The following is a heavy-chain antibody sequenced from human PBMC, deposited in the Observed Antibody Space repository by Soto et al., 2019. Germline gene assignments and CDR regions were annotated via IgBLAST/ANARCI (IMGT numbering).Heavy chain of an antibody. CDR3: LRECSTTRYSY. CDR2: INTNGGGT. V-gene: IGHV3-64D*06. Sequence: PGGSLRLSCSASGFTFGHYVMHWVRQAPGKGLQYVSTINTNGGGTYYADSVKGRFTISRDNSRDTLYLQMSSLRVDDTAVYYCLRECSTTRYSYCGQRTLVTVSA. J-gene: IGHJ4*02. D-gene: IGHD6-13*01. CDR1: GFTFGHYV.